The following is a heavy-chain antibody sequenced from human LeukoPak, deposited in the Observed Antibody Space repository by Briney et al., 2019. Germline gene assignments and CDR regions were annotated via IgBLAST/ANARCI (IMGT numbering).Heavy chain of an antibody. V-gene: IGHV4-59*01. D-gene: IGHD3-9*01. J-gene: IGHJ4*02. CDR3: ARVPLTGYYYFDY. CDR2: IYYSGST. CDR1: GGSISSYY. Sequence: SETLSLTCTVSGGSISSYYWSWIRQPPGKGLEWIGYIYYSGSTNYNPSLKSRVTISLDTSKNQLSLKLSSVTAADTAVFYCARVPLTGYYYFDYWGQGTLVTVSS.